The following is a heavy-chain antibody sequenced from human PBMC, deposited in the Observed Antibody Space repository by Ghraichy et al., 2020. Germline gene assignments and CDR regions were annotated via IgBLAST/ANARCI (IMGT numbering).Heavy chain of an antibody. CDR3: ARAEGELRYFDWPHLGV. CDR1: GFTFSSYW. Sequence: GGSLRLSCAASGFTFSSYWMHWVRQAPGKGLVWVSRINSDGSSTSYADSVKGRFTISRDNAKNTLYLQMNSLRAEDTAVYYCARAEGELRYFDWPHLGVWGQGTTVTVSS. V-gene: IGHV3-74*01. J-gene: IGHJ6*02. CDR2: INSDGSST. D-gene: IGHD3-9*01.